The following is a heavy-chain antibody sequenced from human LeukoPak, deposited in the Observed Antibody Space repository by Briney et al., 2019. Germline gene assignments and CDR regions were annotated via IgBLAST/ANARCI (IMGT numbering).Heavy chain of an antibody. V-gene: IGHV3-74*01. CDR2: IKGDGSHT. D-gene: IGHD3-9*01. Sequence: GTSLRLSCAAPGFSLSSYGMHWVRQAPGKGLVWVSRIKGDGSHTIYADSVKGRFTISRDNAKNTLYLQMKSLRAEDTAVYYCVRDWDHFDFDSWGLGTLVTVSS. CDR3: VRDWDHFDFDS. J-gene: IGHJ5*01. CDR1: GFSLSSYG.